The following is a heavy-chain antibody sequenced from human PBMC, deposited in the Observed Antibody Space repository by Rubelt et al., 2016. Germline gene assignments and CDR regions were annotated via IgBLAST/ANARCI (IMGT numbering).Heavy chain of an antibody. J-gene: IGHJ4*02. CDR1: GFTFRTFA. V-gene: IGHV3-21*01. CDR2: ISSTSGHI. CDR3: VGGDRRDY. Sequence: EVQLVESGGGLVQPGGSLRLSCAASGFTFRTFAMSWVRQAPGKGLEWVSSISSTSGHIHYADSLQGRITISRDNAKNSLFLQRNSLRGEDTALYYCVGGDRRDYWGQGTLVTVSS.